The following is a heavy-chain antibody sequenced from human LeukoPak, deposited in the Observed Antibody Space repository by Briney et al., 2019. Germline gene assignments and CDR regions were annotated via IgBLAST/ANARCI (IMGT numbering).Heavy chain of an antibody. D-gene: IGHD2-2*01. V-gene: IGHV3-23*01. CDR3: ARYCVSTNCDVSSHYGMDV. Sequence: GGSLRLSCAASGFTFSTYAMSWVRQAPGKGLGWVSAISGGGDRTFYADSVEGRFTVSRDNSKNTLHLQMNSLRAEDTAEYYCARYCVSTNCDVSSHYGMDVWGQGTTVTVSS. CDR2: ISGGGDRT. CDR1: GFTFSTYA. J-gene: IGHJ6*02.